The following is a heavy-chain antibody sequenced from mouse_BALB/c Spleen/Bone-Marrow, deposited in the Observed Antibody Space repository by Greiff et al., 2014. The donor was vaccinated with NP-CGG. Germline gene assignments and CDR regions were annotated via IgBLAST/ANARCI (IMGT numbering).Heavy chain of an antibody. Sequence: DVKLVESGGNLVKPGGSLKLSCAASGFTFSSYAMSWVRQTPEKRLEWVATIRSGGSYTYYPDGVKGRFTISRDNAKSTLYLQMRSLRSEDTAMYYCARQGDGYYDYWGQGTTLTVSS. V-gene: IGHV5-9-3*01. CDR1: GFTFSSYA. D-gene: IGHD2-3*01. CDR2: IRSGGSYT. CDR3: ARQGDGYYDY. J-gene: IGHJ2*01.